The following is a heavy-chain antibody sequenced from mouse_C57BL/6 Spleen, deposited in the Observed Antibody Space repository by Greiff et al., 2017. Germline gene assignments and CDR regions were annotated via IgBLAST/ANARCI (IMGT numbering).Heavy chain of an antibody. CDR2: ISSGSSTI. D-gene: IGHD2-3*01. Sequence: DVKLQESGGGLVKPGGSLKLSCAASGFTFSDYGMHWVRQAPEKGLEWVAYISSGSSTIYYADTVKGRFTISRDNAKNTLFLQMTSLRSEDTAMYYCARRDGYPDVWGTGTTVTVSS. V-gene: IGHV5-17*01. CDR3: ARRDGYPDV. J-gene: IGHJ1*03. CDR1: GFTFSDYG.